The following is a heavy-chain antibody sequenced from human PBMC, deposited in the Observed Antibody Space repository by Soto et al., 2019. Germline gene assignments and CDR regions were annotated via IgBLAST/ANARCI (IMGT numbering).Heavy chain of an antibody. CDR2: IKQDGIGK. D-gene: IGHD3-10*01. Sequence: EVQLVESGGGLVQPGGPLSLSCAASGFTFSSYWMSWVRQAPGKGLEWVANIKQDGIGKYYVDSVKGRFTISRDNAKNSLYLQMNSLRTEDTAVYYCARDGKYYGSGSLNYWGQGTLVTVSS. CDR1: GFTFSSYW. J-gene: IGHJ4*02. V-gene: IGHV3-7*01. CDR3: ARDGKYYGSGSLNY.